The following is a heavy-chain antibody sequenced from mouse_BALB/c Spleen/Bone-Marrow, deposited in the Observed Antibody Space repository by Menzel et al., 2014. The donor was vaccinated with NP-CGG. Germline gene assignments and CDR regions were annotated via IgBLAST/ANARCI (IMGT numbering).Heavy chain of an antibody. CDR3: ARPLYYYGSSPFYAMDY. D-gene: IGHD1-1*01. CDR1: GFAFSSYD. V-gene: IGHV5-12-1*01. CDR2: ISSGGGST. J-gene: IGHJ4*01. Sequence: EVMLVESGGGLVKPGGSLKLSCAASGFAFSSYDMSWVRQTPEKRLEWVAYISSGGGSTYYPDTVKGRFTISRDNAKNTLYLQMSSLKSEDTAMYYCARPLYYYGSSPFYAMDYWGRGTSVTVSS.